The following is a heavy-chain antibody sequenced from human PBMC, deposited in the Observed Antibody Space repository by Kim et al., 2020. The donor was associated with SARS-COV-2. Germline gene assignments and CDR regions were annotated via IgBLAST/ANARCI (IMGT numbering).Heavy chain of an antibody. CDR2: T. V-gene: IGHV3-11*06. D-gene: IGHD1-1*01. J-gene: IGHJ4*02. CDR3: ATDNNLAFNY. Sequence: TDYADSVKGRFNISRDNPKNALFLQMNSLRPEDTAVYDCATDNNLAFNYWAQGTLVTVSS.